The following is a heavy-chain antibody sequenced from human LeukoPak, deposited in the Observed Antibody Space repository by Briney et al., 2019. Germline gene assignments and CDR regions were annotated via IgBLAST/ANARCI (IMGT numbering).Heavy chain of an antibody. CDR3: ARDGLLWFGEPGGVGWFDP. Sequence: PGGSLRLSCAASGFTFSSYSMNWVRQAPGKGLEWVSYINSSSSTIYYADSVKGRFTISRDNAKNSLYLQMSSLRDEDTAVYYCARDGLLWFGEPGGVGWFDPWGQGTLVTVSS. J-gene: IGHJ5*02. CDR2: INSSSSTI. V-gene: IGHV3-48*02. D-gene: IGHD3-10*01. CDR1: GFTFSSYS.